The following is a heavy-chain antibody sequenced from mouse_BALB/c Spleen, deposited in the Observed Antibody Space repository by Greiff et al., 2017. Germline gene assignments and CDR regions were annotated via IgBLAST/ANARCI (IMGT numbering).Heavy chain of an antibody. J-gene: IGHJ2*01. CDR3: ARSVSNYYYFDY. CDR2: ISSGSSTI. V-gene: IGHV5-17*02. Sequence: EVQLVESGGGLVQPGGSRKLSCAASGFTFSSFGMHWVRQAPEKGLEWVAYISSGSSTIYYADTVKGRFTISRDNPKNTLFLQMTSLRSEDTAMYYCARSVSNYYYFDYWGQGTTLTVSS. CDR1: GFTFSSFG. D-gene: IGHD2-5*01.